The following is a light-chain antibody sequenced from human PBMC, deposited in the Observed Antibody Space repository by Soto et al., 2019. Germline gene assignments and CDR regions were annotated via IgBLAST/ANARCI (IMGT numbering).Light chain of an antibody. V-gene: IGLV2-14*01. CDR1: SGDVGGYNY. CDR3: SSYTSSSTV. Sequence: QSALTQPASVSGSPGQSITISCTGTSGDVGGYNYVSWYQQHPGKAPKLMIYDVTHRPSGVSYRFSGSKSGNTASLTISGLQAEDEADYYCSSYTSSSTVFGGGTKVTVL. CDR2: DVT. J-gene: IGLJ3*02.